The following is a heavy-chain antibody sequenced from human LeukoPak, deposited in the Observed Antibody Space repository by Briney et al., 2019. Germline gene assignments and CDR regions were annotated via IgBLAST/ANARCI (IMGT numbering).Heavy chain of an antibody. CDR3: ARGLHYYDSIAWGY. J-gene: IGHJ4*02. V-gene: IGHV1-8*01. D-gene: IGHD3-22*01. CDR2: MNPNSGNT. Sequence: ASVKVSCKASGYTFTSYDINWVRQATGQGLEWMGWMNPNSGNTGYAQKFQGRVTVTRNTSISTAYMELSSLRSEDTAVYYCARGLHYYDSIAWGYWSQGTLVTVSS. CDR1: GYTFTSYD.